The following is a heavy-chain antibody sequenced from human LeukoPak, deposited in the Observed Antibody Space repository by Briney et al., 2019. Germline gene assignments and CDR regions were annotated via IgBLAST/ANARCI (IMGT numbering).Heavy chain of an antibody. J-gene: IGHJ3*02. CDR2: INPNSGDT. Sequence: ASVKVSCKASGYTFTGYYMHWVRQAPGQGVERMGWINPNSGDTNYAQRFQGRVTVTGDTSISTAYMELSRLRSDDTAVYYCARYCGGLDAFDIWGQGTMVTVSS. V-gene: IGHV1-2*02. CDR1: GYTFTGYY. D-gene: IGHD2-8*02. CDR3: ARYCGGLDAFDI.